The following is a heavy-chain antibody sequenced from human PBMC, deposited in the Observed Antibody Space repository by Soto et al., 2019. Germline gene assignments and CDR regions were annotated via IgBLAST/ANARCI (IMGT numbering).Heavy chain of an antibody. CDR1: GGTLSSYA. CDR3: AKSVDTPFDY. V-gene: IGHV1-69*13. CDR2: IIPIFGTA. J-gene: IGHJ4*02. D-gene: IGHD5-18*01. Sequence: ASVKVSCKASGGTLSSYAISWVRQAPGQGLEWMGGIIPIFGTANYAQKFQGRATITADESTSTAYMELSSLRSEDTAVYYCAKSVDTPFDYWGQGTLVTVSS.